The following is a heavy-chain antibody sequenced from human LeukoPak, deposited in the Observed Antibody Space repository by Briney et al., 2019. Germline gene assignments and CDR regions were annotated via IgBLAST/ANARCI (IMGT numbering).Heavy chain of an antibody. CDR1: GYIFTSYW. Sequence: GASLQISCKGSGYIFTSYWIGWVRQLPGKGPEWMGIIYPGDSDTRYSPSFQGQVTISADKSINTAYLHWSSLKASDTAMYYCARRYSGYEYFEYWGQGTLVTVSS. CDR2: IYPGDSDT. D-gene: IGHD5-12*01. V-gene: IGHV5-51*01. J-gene: IGHJ4*02. CDR3: ARRYSGYEYFEY.